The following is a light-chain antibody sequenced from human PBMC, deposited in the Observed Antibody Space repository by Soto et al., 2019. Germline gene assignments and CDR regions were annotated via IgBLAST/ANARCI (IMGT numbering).Light chain of an antibody. J-gene: IGLJ1*01. CDR3: SAYTSSGTRV. CDR1: TSDVGGYNF. V-gene: IGLV2-14*01. CDR2: EVS. Sequence: QSALTQPASVSGSPGQSITISCTGTTSDVGGYNFVSWYQLHPGKAPKRMIFEVSNRPSGVSNRFSGSKSGNTASLTISGLQAEDEADYYCSAYTSSGTRVFGTGTKLTVL.